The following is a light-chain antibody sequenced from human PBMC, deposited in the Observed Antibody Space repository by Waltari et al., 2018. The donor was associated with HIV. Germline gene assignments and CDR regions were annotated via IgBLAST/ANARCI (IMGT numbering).Light chain of an antibody. CDR3: QTWDTDIQL. J-gene: IGLJ3*02. CDR2: LNSDGRH. Sequence: QLVLTQSPSASASLGASVKLTCTLSSGHSSYAIAWHQQQPEKGPRYLMKLNSDGRHIKGDGIPDRYSGSSSWAERYLTISRLQSDDEADYYCQTWDTDIQLFGGGTKLTVL. V-gene: IGLV4-69*01. CDR1: SGHSSYA.